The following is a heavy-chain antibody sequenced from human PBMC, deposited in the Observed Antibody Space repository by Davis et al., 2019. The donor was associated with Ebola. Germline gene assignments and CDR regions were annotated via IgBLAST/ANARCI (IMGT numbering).Heavy chain of an antibody. CDR3: ARLGYCSGGSCTRGYYYYGMDV. Sequence: AASVKVSCKASGYTFTSYGISWVRQAPGQGLEWMGWISAYNGNTNYAQKLQGRVTMATDTSTSTAYMELSSLRSEDTAVYYCARLGYCSGGSCTRGYYYYGMDVWGQGTTVTVSS. V-gene: IGHV1-18*01. CDR2: ISAYNGNT. D-gene: IGHD2-15*01. J-gene: IGHJ6*02. CDR1: GYTFTSYG.